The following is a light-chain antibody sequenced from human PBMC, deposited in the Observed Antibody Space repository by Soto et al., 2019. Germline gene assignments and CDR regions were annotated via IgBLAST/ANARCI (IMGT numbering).Light chain of an antibody. V-gene: IGLV2-14*03. CDR2: DVN. CDR1: SSDVGNYIH. J-gene: IGLJ2*01. CDR3: SSYSSTSTLL. Sequence: QSALTQPASVSGSPGQSITISCTGTSSDVGNYIHVSWYQQHPGKAPKLIIYDVNNRPSGVSNRFSGSKSGNTASLSISGLQAEDEADYYCSSYSSTSTLLFGGGTKVTVL.